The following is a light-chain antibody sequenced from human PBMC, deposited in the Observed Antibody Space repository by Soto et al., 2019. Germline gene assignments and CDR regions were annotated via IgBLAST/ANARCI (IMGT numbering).Light chain of an antibody. J-gene: IGKJ3*01. Sequence: DIQMTQSPSTLSASVGDRVSITCRASQSISTWLAWYQQKPGKAPKLLIYRASSLESGVPSRFSGSGSGTEFTLTISRLQPDDFAPYYCQHYNTYSGTFGPGTKVDIK. CDR2: RAS. CDR1: QSISTW. V-gene: IGKV1-5*03. CDR3: QHYNTYSGT.